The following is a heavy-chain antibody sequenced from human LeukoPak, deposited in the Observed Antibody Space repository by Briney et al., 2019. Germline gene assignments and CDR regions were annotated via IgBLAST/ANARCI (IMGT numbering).Heavy chain of an antibody. CDR1: GGSISSYY. Sequence: PSETLSLTCTVSGGSISSYYWSWIRQPPGKGLEWIGYIYYSGSTNYNPSLKSRVTISVDTSKNQFSLKLSSVTAADTAVYYCARQWGTGYEIPTRLYFDYWGQGTLVTVSS. V-gene: IGHV4-59*08. CDR3: ARQWGTGYEIPTRLYFDY. CDR2: IYYSGST. J-gene: IGHJ4*02. D-gene: IGHD3/OR15-3a*01.